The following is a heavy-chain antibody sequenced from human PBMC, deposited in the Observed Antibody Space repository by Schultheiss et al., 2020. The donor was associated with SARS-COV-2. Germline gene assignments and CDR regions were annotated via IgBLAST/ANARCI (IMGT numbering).Heavy chain of an antibody. V-gene: IGHV1-2*04. J-gene: IGHJ6*02. D-gene: IGHD3-22*01. CDR2: INPNSGGT. CDR3: ASNVASKTLYYYDSSGYYGVAYYYGMDV. CDR1: GYKFSDFY. Sequence: ASVKVSCKASGYKFSDFYIHWVRQAPGQGLEWMGWINPNSGGTNYAQKFQGWVTMTRDTSISTAYMELSRLRSEDTAVYYCASNVASKTLYYYDSSGYYGVAYYYGMDVWGQGTTVTVSS.